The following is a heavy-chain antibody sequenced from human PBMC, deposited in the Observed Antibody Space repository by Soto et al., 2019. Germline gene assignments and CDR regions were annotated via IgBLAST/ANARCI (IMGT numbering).Heavy chain of an antibody. CDR2: IRSKAYGGTT. V-gene: IGHV3-49*03. J-gene: IGHJ4*02. D-gene: IGHD3-10*01. CDR3: TRVRLWFGEPLVYYFDY. Sequence: GGSLRLSCTASGFTFGDYAMSWFRQAPGKGLEWVGFIRSKAYGGTTEYAASVKGRFTISRDDSKSIAYLQMNSLKTEDTAVYYCTRVRLWFGEPLVYYFDYWGQGTLVTVSS. CDR1: GFTFGDYA.